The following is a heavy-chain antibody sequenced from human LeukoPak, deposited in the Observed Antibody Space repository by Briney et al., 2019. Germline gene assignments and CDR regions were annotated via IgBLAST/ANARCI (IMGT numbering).Heavy chain of an antibody. J-gene: IGHJ5*02. CDR2: INHSGST. CDR1: GGSISSSSYY. V-gene: IGHV4-39*07. Sequence: SETLSLTCTVSGGSISSSSYYWSWIRQPPGKGLEWIGEINHSGSTNYNPSLKSRVTISVDTSKNQFFLKLSSVTAADTAVYYCARGRCSSTSCYGNWFDPWGQGTLVTVSS. D-gene: IGHD2-2*01. CDR3: ARGRCSSTSCYGNWFDP.